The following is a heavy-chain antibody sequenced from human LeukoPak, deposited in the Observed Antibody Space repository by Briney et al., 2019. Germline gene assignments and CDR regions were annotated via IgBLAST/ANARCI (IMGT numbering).Heavy chain of an antibody. Sequence: SETLSLTCTVSGGSISSYYWSWIRQPAGKGLEWIGRIYTNGSTDYNPSLKSRVTMSVDTSKNQFSLKLSAVTAADTAVYYCARDYGSGSYYPFDYWGQGTLVTVSS. D-gene: IGHD3-10*01. V-gene: IGHV4-4*07. CDR1: GGSISSYY. J-gene: IGHJ4*02. CDR2: IYTNGST. CDR3: ARDYGSGSYYPFDY.